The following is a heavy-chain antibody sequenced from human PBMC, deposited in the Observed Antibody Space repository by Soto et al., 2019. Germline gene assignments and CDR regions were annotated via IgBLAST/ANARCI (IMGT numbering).Heavy chain of an antibody. D-gene: IGHD3-9*01. CDR3: AREYYDVLTDYYRYYYIDV. CDR2: ISSSGTRM. Sequence: QVQLVESGGGLVQPGGSLRLSCTASGFTFSDYYMTWIRQAPGKGLESVSYISSSGTRMYYADSVKGRFTISRDNAKNSLYLQLNSVRAEDTAVYYCAREYYDVLTDYYRYYYIDVWGKGITVTVSS. CDR1: GFTFSDYY. J-gene: IGHJ6*03. V-gene: IGHV3-11*01.